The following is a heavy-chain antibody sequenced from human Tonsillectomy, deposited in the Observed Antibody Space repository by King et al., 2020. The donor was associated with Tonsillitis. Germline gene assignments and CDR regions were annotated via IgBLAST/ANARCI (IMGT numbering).Heavy chain of an antibody. CDR1: GYSFTNYW. J-gene: IGHJ1*01. D-gene: IGHD2-2*01. CDR3: ARSVVPAAIEYFQH. Sequence: QLVQSGAEVKKPGESLKISCKGSGYSFTNYWIGWVRQMPGKGLEWMGIIYPGDAETRYSPSFQGQVTMSADKSISTAYLQWSSLEASDTAMYYCARSVVPAAIEYFQHWGQGTLVTVSS. V-gene: IGHV5-51*03. CDR2: IYPGDAET.